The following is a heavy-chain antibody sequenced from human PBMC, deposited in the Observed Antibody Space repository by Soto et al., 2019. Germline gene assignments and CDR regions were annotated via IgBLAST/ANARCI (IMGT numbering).Heavy chain of an antibody. D-gene: IGHD2-15*01. Sequence: GASVKVSCKTSGFTFSRSAAQWVRQARGQRLEWMGWVVVGSGNTKYAQKFQERVTITRDMSTSTAHMELSSLISEDTAVYYCAAELYSGGSCCSFDIWGQGTMVTVSS. V-gene: IGHV1-58*01. CDR1: GFTFSRSA. CDR2: VVVGSGNT. J-gene: IGHJ3*02. CDR3: AAELYSGGSCCSFDI.